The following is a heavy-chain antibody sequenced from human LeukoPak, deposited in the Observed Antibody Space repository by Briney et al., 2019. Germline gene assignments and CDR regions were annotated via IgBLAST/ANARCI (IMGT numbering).Heavy chain of an antibody. CDR1: GGSISSYY. D-gene: IGHD3-3*01. V-gene: IGHV4-39*01. Sequence: SETLSLTCTVSGGSISSYYWGWIRQPPGKGLEWIGSIYYSGSTYYNPSLKSRVTISVDTSKNQFSLKLSSVTAANTAVYYCARQGITIFGVGQSGLDYWGQGTLVTVSS. CDR2: IYYSGST. CDR3: ARQGITIFGVGQSGLDY. J-gene: IGHJ4*02.